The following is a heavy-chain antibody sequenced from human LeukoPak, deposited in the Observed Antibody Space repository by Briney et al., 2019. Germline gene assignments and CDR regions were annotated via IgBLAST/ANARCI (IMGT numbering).Heavy chain of an antibody. Sequence: SQTLSLTCTVSGGSINSGDYFWSWIRQSPGKGLEWIGYIYHSGNTYYNPSLKSRVTISVDTSKNQFFLKLSSVTAADTAVYYCASMWVGYIAAAGTDGMDVWGQGTTVTVSS. D-gene: IGHD6-13*01. J-gene: IGHJ6*02. V-gene: IGHV4-30-4*01. CDR1: GGSINSGDYF. CDR3: ASMWVGYIAAAGTDGMDV. CDR2: IYHSGNT.